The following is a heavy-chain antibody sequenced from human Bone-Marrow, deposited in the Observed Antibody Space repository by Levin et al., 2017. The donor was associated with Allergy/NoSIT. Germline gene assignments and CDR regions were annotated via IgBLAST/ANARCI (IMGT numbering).Heavy chain of an antibody. CDR1: GYTFTSYN. J-gene: IGHJ5*02. CDR3: PRGDCYSGSCYGPDWFDP. D-gene: IGHD2-15*01. Sequence: ASVKVSCKTSGYTFTSYNVYWVRQATGQGLEWMGYINPNSGNTAYARKFQGRVTMTRNSSITTAYMELSSLRSEDTAMYYCPRGDCYSGSCYGPDWFDPWGQGTQVTVSS. V-gene: IGHV1-8*01. CDR2: INPNSGNT.